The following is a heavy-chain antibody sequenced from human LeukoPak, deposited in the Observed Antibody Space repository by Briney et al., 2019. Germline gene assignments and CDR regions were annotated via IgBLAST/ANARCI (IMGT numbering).Heavy chain of an antibody. CDR1: GFTFSSYG. CDR3: AKDQLRRQLWLRGLLDY. Sequence: PGGSLRLSCAASGFTFSSYGMHWVRQAPGKGLEWVAVISYDGSNKYYADSVKGRFTISRDNSKNTLYLQMNSLRAEDTAVYYCAKDQLRRQLWLRGLLDYWGQGTLVTVSS. D-gene: IGHD5-18*01. J-gene: IGHJ4*02. CDR2: ISYDGSNK. V-gene: IGHV3-30*18.